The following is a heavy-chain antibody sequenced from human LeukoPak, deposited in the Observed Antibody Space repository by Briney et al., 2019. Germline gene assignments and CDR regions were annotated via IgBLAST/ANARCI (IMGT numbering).Heavy chain of an antibody. J-gene: IGHJ4*02. CDR2: IYYSGST. V-gene: IGHV4-59*01. CDR3: ARDGSGSGWAN. Sequence: PSGTLCLTCTVSGGSISSYYWSWIRQPPGKGLEWIGYIYYSGSTSYNPSLKSRVTISVDTSENQFSLKLSSVTAADTAVYYCARDGSGSGWANWGQGTLVTVSS. CDR1: GGSISSYY. D-gene: IGHD6-19*01.